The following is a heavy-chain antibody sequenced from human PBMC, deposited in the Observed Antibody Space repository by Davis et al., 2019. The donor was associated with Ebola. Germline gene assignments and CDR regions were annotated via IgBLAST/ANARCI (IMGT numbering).Heavy chain of an antibody. Sequence: SETLSLTCTVSGGSISSYYWSWIRQPPGKGLEWIGYIYYSGSTNYNPSLKSRVTISVDTSKNQFSLKLSSVTAADTAVYYCASPLTGEWGQGTLVTVSS. CDR1: GGSISSYY. D-gene: IGHD1-20*01. V-gene: IGHV4-59*01. CDR2: IYYSGST. J-gene: IGHJ4*02. CDR3: ASPLTGE.